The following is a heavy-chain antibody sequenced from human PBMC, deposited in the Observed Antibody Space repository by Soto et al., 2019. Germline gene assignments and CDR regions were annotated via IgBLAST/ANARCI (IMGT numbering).Heavy chain of an antibody. D-gene: IGHD3-16*01. CDR2: ISGGGANT. CDR1: GFTFSSYA. Sequence: EVQLLESGGGLVQPGGSLRLSCAASGFTFSSYAMSWVRQAPGKGLEWVAAISGGGANTYYADSVKGRFTISRDNSKNTLYLQMNSLRAEDTAVYYCAVSEPRWGTPDFDYWGQGTLVTVSS. CDR3: AVSEPRWGTPDFDY. J-gene: IGHJ4*02. V-gene: IGHV3-23*01.